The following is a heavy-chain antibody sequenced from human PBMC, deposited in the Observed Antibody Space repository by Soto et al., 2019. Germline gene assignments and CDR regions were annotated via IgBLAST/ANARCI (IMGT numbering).Heavy chain of an antibody. CDR1: GFTFSSYA. D-gene: IGHD3-10*01. CDR3: ARDYPRGDGGFDY. Sequence: PGGSLRLSCAASGFTFSSYAMHWVRQAPGKGLEWVAVISYDGSNKYYADSVKGRFTISRDNPKNTLYLQMNSLRAEDTAVYYCARDYPRGDGGFDYWGQGTLVTVSS. V-gene: IGHV3-30-3*01. CDR2: ISYDGSNK. J-gene: IGHJ4*02.